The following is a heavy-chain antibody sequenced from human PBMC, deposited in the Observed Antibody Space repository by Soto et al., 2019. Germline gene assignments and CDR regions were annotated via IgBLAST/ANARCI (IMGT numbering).Heavy chain of an antibody. CDR2: ISGSGGST. D-gene: IGHD4-17*01. V-gene: IGHV3-23*01. J-gene: IGHJ4*02. CDR3: ASLYGDYLNYFDY. Sequence: PGGSLRLSCAASGFTFSSYAMSWVRQAPGKGLEWVSAISGSGGSTYYADSVKGRFTISRDNSKNTLYLQMNSLRAEDTAVYYCASLYGDYLNYFDYWGQGTLVTVSS. CDR1: GFTFSSYA.